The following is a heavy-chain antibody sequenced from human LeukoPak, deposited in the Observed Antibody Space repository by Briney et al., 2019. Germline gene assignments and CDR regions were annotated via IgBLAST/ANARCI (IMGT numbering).Heavy chain of an antibody. Sequence: GGSLRLSCAASGFTFSDHAMSWVRQAPAKGLEWVSSINGNGGGSYYIDSVKGRFTISRGNSKNTLYLQMNSLRAEDTAVYYCARGGIVVVTAIIDYYYYGMDVWGQGTTVTVSS. CDR2: INGNGGGS. J-gene: IGHJ6*02. D-gene: IGHD2-21*02. V-gene: IGHV3-23*01. CDR3: ARGGIVVVTAIIDYYYYGMDV. CDR1: GFTFSDHA.